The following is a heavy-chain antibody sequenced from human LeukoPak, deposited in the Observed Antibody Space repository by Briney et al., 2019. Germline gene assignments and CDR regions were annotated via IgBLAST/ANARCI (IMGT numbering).Heavy chain of an antibody. CDR2: ISSSSSYI. CDR3: ARGGIFGDRIFDY. J-gene: IGHJ4*02. Sequence: GGSLRLSCAASGFAFSSYSMNWVRQAPGKGLEWVSSISSSSSYIYYADSVKGRFTISRDNAKNSLYLQMNSLRAEDTAVYYCARGGIFGDRIFDYWGQGTLVTVSS. CDR1: GFAFSSYS. V-gene: IGHV3-21*01. D-gene: IGHD3-3*01.